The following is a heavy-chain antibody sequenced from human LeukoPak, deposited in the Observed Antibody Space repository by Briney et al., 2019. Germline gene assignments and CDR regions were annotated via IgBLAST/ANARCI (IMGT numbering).Heavy chain of an antibody. CDR1: GFTVSSNY. CDR2: ISGSGGST. J-gene: IGHJ4*02. Sequence: GGSLRLSCAASGFTVSSNYMSWVRQAPGKGLEWVSAISGSGGSTYYADSVKGRFTISRDNSKNTLYLQMNSLRAEDTAVYYCAKDLYLDSSGWYYFDYWGQGTLVTVSS. V-gene: IGHV3-23*01. D-gene: IGHD6-19*01. CDR3: AKDLYLDSSGWYYFDY.